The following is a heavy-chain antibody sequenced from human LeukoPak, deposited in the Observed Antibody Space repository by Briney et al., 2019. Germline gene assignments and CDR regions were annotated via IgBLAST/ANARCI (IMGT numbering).Heavy chain of an antibody. CDR3: ARHETSGTDY. D-gene: IGHD1-1*01. J-gene: IGHJ4*02. CDR1: GYSFTTYW. CDR2: IYPSDSDT. V-gene: IGHV5-51*01. Sequence: GGSLKISCKGSGYSFTTYWIAWVRQTPGKGLEWMGMIYPSDSDTKYSPSFEGQVTISADKSINTAYLQWSSLKASDTAMYYCARHETSGTDYWGQGTLVTVSS.